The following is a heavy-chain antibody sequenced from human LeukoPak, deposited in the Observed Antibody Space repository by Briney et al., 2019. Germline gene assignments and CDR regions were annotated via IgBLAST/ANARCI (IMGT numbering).Heavy chain of an antibody. Sequence: KPSETLSLTCTVSGGSVTSYYWSWIRQPPGRGLEWIGYIYYNGSPDYNPSLKSRVTISVDTSRNQFSLKLRPVTAADTAVYYCARQRRRSGWWDYWGQGTLVSVSS. CDR3: ARQRRRSGWWDY. CDR1: GGSVTSYY. V-gene: IGHV4-59*02. CDR2: IYYNGSP. J-gene: IGHJ4*02. D-gene: IGHD6-19*01.